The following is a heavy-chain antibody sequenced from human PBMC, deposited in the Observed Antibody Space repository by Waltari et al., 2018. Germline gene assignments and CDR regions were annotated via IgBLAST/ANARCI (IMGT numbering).Heavy chain of an antibody. CDR1: GGSISSGSYS. D-gene: IGHD6-19*01. CDR2: IYTSGST. Sequence: QVQLQESGPGLVKPSQTLSLTCTVSGGSISSGSYSWSWIRQPAGTGLEWIGRIYTSGSTNYNPSLKSRVTISVDTSKNQFSLKLSSVTAADTAVYYCARDLRAGFFDYWGQGTLVTVSS. V-gene: IGHV4-61*02. J-gene: IGHJ4*02. CDR3: ARDLRAGFFDY.